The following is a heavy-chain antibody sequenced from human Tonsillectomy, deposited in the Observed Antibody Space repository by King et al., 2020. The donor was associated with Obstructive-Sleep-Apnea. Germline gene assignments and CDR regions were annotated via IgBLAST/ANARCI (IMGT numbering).Heavy chain of an antibody. J-gene: IGHJ3*02. Sequence: QLVQSGGGLVQPGGSLRLSCAASGFTFSSYDMHWVRQTTGKGLEWVSTIGTAGDTYYPGSVKGRFTISRENAKNSLYLQMNSLRAGDTAVYYCARGSWDPGGFDIWGQGTMITVSS. CDR2: IGTAGDT. V-gene: IGHV3-13*04. D-gene: IGHD1-26*01. CDR1: GFTFSSYD. CDR3: ARGSWDPGGFDI.